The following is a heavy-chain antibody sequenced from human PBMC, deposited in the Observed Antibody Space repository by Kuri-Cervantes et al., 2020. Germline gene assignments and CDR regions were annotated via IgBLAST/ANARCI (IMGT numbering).Heavy chain of an antibody. J-gene: IGHJ6*02. CDR1: GFTFSSYA. Sequence: GGSLRLSCAASGFTFSSYAMHWVRQAPGKGLEWMAVISYDGSNKYYADSVKGRFTISRDNSKNTLYLQMNSLRAEDTAVYYCAREQGTSTNGMDVWGQGTTVTVSS. D-gene: IGHD1-26*01. CDR3: AREQGTSTNGMDV. V-gene: IGHV3-30-3*01. CDR2: ISYDGSNK.